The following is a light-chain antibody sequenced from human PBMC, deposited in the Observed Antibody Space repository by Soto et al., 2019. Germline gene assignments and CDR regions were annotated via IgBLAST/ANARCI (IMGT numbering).Light chain of an antibody. J-gene: IGKJ1*01. V-gene: IGKV3-20*01. CDR2: GAS. Sequence: EIVMTQSPATLSVSPGEGATLSCRASQSVSSKLAWYQQKPGQAPRLLIFGASSRATGIPDRFSGSGSGTDLTLTITRLAREDFAVYYCQQYGNSPKTFGQGTKVDIK. CDR3: QQYGNSPKT. CDR1: QSVSSK.